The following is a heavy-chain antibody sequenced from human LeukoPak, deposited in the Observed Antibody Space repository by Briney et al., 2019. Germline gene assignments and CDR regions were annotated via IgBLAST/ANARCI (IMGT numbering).Heavy chain of an antibody. V-gene: IGHV7-4-1*02. D-gene: IGHD3-16*01. CDR2: INTNTGNP. J-gene: IGHJ4*02. CDR3: ARLSRGTASYYFDY. CDR1: GYTFTSYA. Sequence: ASVKISCKASGYTFTSYAMNWVRQAPGQGLEWMGWINTNTGNPTYAQGFTGRFVFSLDTSVSTAYLQWSSLKASDTAMYYCARLSRGTASYYFDYWGQGTLVTVSS.